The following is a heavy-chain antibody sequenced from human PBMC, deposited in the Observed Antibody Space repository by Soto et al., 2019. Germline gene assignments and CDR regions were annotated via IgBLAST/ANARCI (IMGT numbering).Heavy chain of an antibody. D-gene: IGHD3-10*01. CDR1: GYTFTSYG. CDR2: ISAYNGNT. Sequence: QVLLVQSGAEVKKPGASVKVSCKASGYTFTSYGISWVRQAPGQGLEWMGWISAYNGNTNYAQKLQGRVTMTTDTTTSTAYMELRSQRSDDTAVYYCTRVFMGSGSYPKIYYYYYDMDVWGKGTTVTVSS. CDR3: TRVFMGSGSYPKIYYYYYDMDV. V-gene: IGHV1-18*01. J-gene: IGHJ6*03.